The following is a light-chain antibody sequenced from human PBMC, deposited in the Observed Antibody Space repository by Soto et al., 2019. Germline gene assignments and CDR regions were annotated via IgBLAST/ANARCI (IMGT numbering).Light chain of an antibody. CDR2: ATS. J-gene: IGKJ2*01. V-gene: IGKV1-39*01. Sequence: IQMTQSPSSLSASVRDTVTITCRASQTISFYLNWYQQKPGRTPNLLIYATSSLQSGVPSRFDGSGSGTEFTLTISSLQPDDFATYYCQQSFSTPHTFGQGTKLEIK. CDR3: QQSFSTPHT. CDR1: QTISFY.